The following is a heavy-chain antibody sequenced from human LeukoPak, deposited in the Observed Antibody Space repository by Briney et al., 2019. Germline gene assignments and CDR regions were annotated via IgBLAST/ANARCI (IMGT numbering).Heavy chain of an antibody. D-gene: IGHD6-6*01. Sequence: SSETLSLTCTVSGGSVSSGSYYWSWIRQPPGKGLEWIGYIYYSGSTNYNPSLKSRVTISVDTSKNQFSLKLSSVTAADTAVYHCARSIAARPEPNYWGQGTLVTVSS. CDR3: ARSIAARPEPNY. CDR1: GGSVSSGSYY. J-gene: IGHJ4*02. V-gene: IGHV4-61*01. CDR2: IYYSGST.